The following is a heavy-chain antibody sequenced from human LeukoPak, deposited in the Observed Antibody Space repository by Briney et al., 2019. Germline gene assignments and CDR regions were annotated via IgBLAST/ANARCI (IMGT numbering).Heavy chain of an antibody. V-gene: IGHV4-59*01. J-gene: IGHJ6*03. CDR1: GGSIRSYY. CDR2: IFYSGGA. CDR3: ARGGGIFGVVITVPMDV. D-gene: IGHD3-3*01. Sequence: SETLSLTCTVSGGSIRSYYWSWIRQPPGKGLEWIGYIFYSGGANYNPSLKSRVTIPVDTSKNQFSLKLTSVTAADTAVYYCARGGGIFGVVITVPMDVWGKGTTVTFSS.